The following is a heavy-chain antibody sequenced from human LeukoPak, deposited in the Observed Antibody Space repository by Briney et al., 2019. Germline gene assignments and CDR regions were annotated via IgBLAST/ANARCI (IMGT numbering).Heavy chain of an antibody. CDR2: ISSSSSTI. CDR1: GFTFSSYS. Sequence: GGSLRRSCAASGFTFSSYSMNWVRRAPGKGLEWVSYISSSSSTIYYADSVKGRFTISRDNAKNSLYLQMNSLRAEDTAVYYCARGQSGIPIDYWGQGTLVTVSS. CDR3: ARGQSGIPIDY. J-gene: IGHJ4*02. V-gene: IGHV3-48*01.